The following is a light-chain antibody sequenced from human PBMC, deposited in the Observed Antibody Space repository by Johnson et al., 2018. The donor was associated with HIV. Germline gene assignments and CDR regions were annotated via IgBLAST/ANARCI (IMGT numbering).Light chain of an antibody. CDR2: DNH. Sequence: QSVLTQPPSVSAAPGQKVTISCSGSSSNIGNNYVSWYQQVQGTAPKLLIYDNHKRPSGIHDRFSGPKSGTSATLAITALQTGDEADYYSGTWDSSLRTGFFGTGTKVTVL. J-gene: IGLJ1*01. CDR3: GTWDSSLRTGF. V-gene: IGLV1-51*01. CDR1: SSNIGNNY.